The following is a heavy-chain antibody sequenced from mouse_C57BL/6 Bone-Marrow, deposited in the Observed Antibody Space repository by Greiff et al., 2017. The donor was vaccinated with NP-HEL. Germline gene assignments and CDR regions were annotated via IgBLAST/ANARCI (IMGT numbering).Heavy chain of an antibody. CDR1: GFTFSSYA. J-gene: IGHJ4*01. CDR2: ISSGGDYI. Sequence: EVQLVESGEGLVKPGGSLKLSCAASGFTFSSYAMSWVRQTPEKRLEWVAYISSGGDYIYYADNVKGRFTISIDNARNTLFLQMSSLKSEDTAMYYCTRTRREDYYSMDYWGQGTSVTVSA. V-gene: IGHV5-9-1*02. CDR3: TRTRREDYYSMDY. D-gene: IGHD3-3*01.